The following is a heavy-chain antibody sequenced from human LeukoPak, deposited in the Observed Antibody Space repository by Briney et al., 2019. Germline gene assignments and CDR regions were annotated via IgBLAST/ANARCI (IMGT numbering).Heavy chain of an antibody. Sequence: PGGSLRLSCAASGFTFSNAWMSWVRQAPGKGLEWVGRIKSKTDGGTTDYAAPVKGRFSISRDDSKNTLYLQMNSLKTEDTAVYYCAREFVVGAIDFGYWGQGTLVTVSS. CDR1: GFTFSNAW. J-gene: IGHJ4*02. D-gene: IGHD1-26*01. CDR2: IKSKTDGGTT. CDR3: AREFVVGAIDFGY. V-gene: IGHV3-15*01.